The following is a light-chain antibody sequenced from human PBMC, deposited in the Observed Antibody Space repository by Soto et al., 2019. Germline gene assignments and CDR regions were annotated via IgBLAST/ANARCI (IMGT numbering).Light chain of an antibody. Sequence: QSALTQPPSASGSPGQSVTISCTGSSSDVGDFNYVSWYQQHPGRAPKLIIYEVSQRPSGVPDRFSGSKSGNTASLTVSGLQAEDEADYYCSSYAGSPYVFGTGTKLTVL. CDR1: SSDVGDFNY. V-gene: IGLV2-8*01. CDR2: EVS. J-gene: IGLJ1*01. CDR3: SSYAGSPYV.